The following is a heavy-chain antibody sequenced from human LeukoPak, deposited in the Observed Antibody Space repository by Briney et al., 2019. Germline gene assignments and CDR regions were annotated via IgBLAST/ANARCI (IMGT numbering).Heavy chain of an antibody. Sequence: GGSLRLSCAASGFTFSSYAMSCVRQAPGRGLEWVSAISGSGGSTYYADSVKGRFTISRDNSKNTLYLQMNSLRAEDTAVYYCAKDRGFVGGITMVRGVIITNWFDPWGQGTLVTVSS. D-gene: IGHD3-10*01. CDR3: AKDRGFVGGITMVRGVIITNWFDP. V-gene: IGHV3-23*01. J-gene: IGHJ5*02. CDR2: ISGSGGST. CDR1: GFTFSSYA.